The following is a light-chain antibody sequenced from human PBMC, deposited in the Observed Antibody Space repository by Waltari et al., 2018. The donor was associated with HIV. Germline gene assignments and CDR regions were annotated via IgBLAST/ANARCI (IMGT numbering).Light chain of an antibody. CDR3: MQSAQFPVT. J-gene: IGKJ4*01. V-gene: IGKV2D-29*01. Sequence: VMTQTPPSLSVTPGQAASISCKPTETLLPSDAKTYFYWYVQKTGLPPQLLFYEVSNRFAGVPDRFSGSGSGTDFTLILSRVEAEDVGIYYCMQSAQFPVTFGGGTKVEI. CDR2: EVS. CDR1: ETLLPSDAKTY.